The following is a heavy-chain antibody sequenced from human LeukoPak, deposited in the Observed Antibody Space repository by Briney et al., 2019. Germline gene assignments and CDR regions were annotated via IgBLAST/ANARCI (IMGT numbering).Heavy chain of an antibody. CDR1: GFTFSSYS. CDR3: ARAIVVVPAATYYYGMDV. Sequence: GGSLRLSCAASGFTFSSYSMNWVRQAPGKGLEWVSSISSSSSYIYYADSVKGRFTISRDNAKNSLYLQMNSLRAEDTAVYYCARAIVVVPAATYYYGMDVWGQGTTVTVSS. D-gene: IGHD2-2*01. V-gene: IGHV3-21*01. CDR2: ISSSSSYI. J-gene: IGHJ6*02.